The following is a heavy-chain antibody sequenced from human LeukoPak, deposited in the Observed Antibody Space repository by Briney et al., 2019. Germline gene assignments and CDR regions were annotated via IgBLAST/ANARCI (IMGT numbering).Heavy chain of an antibody. CDR2: IYYSGST. V-gene: IGHV4-59*01. D-gene: IGHD3-22*01. Sequence: SETLSLTCAVYGWSFSGYYWSWIRQPPGKGLEWIGYIYYSGSTNYNPSLKSRVTISIDTSKNQFSLKLSSVTAADTAVYYCARGRFDYYDTSGYYRPREYYYYYYMDVWGKGTTVTISS. J-gene: IGHJ6*03. CDR3: ARGRFDYYDTSGYYRPREYYYYYYMDV. CDR1: GWSFSGYY.